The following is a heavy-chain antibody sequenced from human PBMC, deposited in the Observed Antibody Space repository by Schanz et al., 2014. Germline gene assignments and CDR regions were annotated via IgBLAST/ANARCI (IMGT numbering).Heavy chain of an antibody. V-gene: IGHV3-48*01. D-gene: IGHD1-26*01. J-gene: IGHJ4*02. CDR2: ISGSSRTI. Sequence: EVQLAESGGGLVQPGGSLRLSCTASGFGFSSYSMNWVRQAPGKGLEWVSYISGSSRTIYYADSMKGRFTVSRDNAENALYLQMNSLRAEDTGLYFCARGGSGSHYRLDYCGQGTLGTVSS. CDR1: GFGFSSYS. CDR3: ARGGSGSHYRLDY.